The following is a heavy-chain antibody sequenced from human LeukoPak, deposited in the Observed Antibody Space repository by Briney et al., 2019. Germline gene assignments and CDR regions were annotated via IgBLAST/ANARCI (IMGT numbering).Heavy chain of an antibody. D-gene: IGHD4-11*01. J-gene: IGHJ4*02. CDR2: IYYTGGT. V-gene: IGHV4-39*01. Sequence: SETLSLTCSVSGGSITSSSYYWGWIRQFPEKGLEWIGSIYYTGGTYYSPSLKSRVTISVDTSKNQFSLKLSSVTAADTAVYYCARHGGTRITLVEVYYFDYWGQGTLVTVSS. CDR1: GGSITSSSYY. CDR3: ARHGGTRITLVEVYYFDY.